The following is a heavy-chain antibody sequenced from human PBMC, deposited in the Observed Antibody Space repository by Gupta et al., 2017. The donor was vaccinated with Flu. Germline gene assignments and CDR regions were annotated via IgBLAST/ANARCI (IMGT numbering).Heavy chain of an antibody. CDR1: GGSFSGYY. D-gene: IGHD3-16*02. Sequence: QVQLQQWGAGLLKPSETLSLTCAVYGGSFSGYYWSWIRQPPGKGLEWIGEINHSGSTNYNPSLKSRVTISVDTSKNQFSLKLSSVTAADTAVYHCSITFGGVIVHYGMDVWGQGTTVTVSS. J-gene: IGHJ6*02. CDR2: INHSGST. V-gene: IGHV4-34*01. CDR3: SITFGGVIVHYGMDV.